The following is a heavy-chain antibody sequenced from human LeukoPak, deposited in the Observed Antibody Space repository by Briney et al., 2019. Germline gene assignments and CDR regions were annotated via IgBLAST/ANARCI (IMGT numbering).Heavy chain of an antibody. J-gene: IGHJ4*02. D-gene: IGHD4-23*01. CDR1: GYTFTGYY. Sequence: ASVKVSFKASGYTFTGYYMHWVRQAPGQGLEWMGWINPNSGGTNYAQTLQGRVTMTRDTSISTAYIELSRLRSDDTAVYYCARDTIEHNYGGPLLYFDYWGQGTLVTVSS. V-gene: IGHV1-2*02. CDR3: ARDTIEHNYGGPLLYFDY. CDR2: INPNSGGT.